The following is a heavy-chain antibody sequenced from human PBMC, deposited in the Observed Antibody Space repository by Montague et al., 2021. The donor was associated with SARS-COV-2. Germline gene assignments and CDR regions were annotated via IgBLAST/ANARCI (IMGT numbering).Heavy chain of an antibody. CDR3: ARGLYNWNYEHWFDT. CDR2: ISYSGST. V-gene: IGHV4-59*04. Sequence: SETLSLTCTVSGDSINNYYWAWIRQPPGQGLEWIVTISYSGSTYYNPSPQSRVTIDVDPSTNQFSLKLHSVTAADSAVYFCARGLYNWNYEHWFDTWGQGTLVTVSS. D-gene: IGHD1-7*01. CDR1: GDSINNYY. J-gene: IGHJ5*02.